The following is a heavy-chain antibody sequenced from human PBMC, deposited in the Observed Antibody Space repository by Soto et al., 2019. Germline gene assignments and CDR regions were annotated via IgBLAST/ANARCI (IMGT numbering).Heavy chain of an antibody. CDR3: ARHDGIAAAGLYGMDV. V-gene: IGHV4-31*03. D-gene: IGHD6-13*01. Sequence: QVQLQESGPGLLKPSQTLSLTCTVSGGSISSGGYYWSWIRQHPGKGLEWIGYIYYSGSTYYNPSLKSRVTISVDTSKNQFSLKLSSVTAADTAVYYCARHDGIAAAGLYGMDVWGQGTTVTVSS. J-gene: IGHJ6*02. CDR2: IYYSGST. CDR1: GGSISSGGYY.